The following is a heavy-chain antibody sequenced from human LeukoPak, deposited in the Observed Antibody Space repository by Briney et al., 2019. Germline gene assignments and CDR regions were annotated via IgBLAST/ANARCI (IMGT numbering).Heavy chain of an antibody. CDR1: GFTFSSYW. Sequence: GGSLRLSCAASGFTFSSYWMSWVRQAPGKGLEWVANIKQDGSEKYYVDSVKGRFTISRDNSKNTLYLQMNSLRAEDTAVYYCAKESGSYLSSNPNDYWGQGTLVTVSS. CDR3: AKESGSYLSSNPNDY. D-gene: IGHD1-26*01. V-gene: IGHV3-7*03. CDR2: IKQDGSEK. J-gene: IGHJ4*02.